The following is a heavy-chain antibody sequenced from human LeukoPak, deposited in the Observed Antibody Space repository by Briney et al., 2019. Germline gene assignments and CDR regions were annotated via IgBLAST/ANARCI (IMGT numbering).Heavy chain of an antibody. V-gene: IGHV3-21*01. Sequence: GGSLRLSCAASGFTLSSYSMNWVRQAPGKGLEWVSSISSNSSYIYYADSVKGRFTISRDNAKNSLYLQMNSLRAEDTAVYYCARDADYYGSGSYFYYMDVWGKGTTVTISS. D-gene: IGHD3-10*01. CDR3: ARDADYYGSGSYFYYMDV. CDR1: GFTLSSYS. J-gene: IGHJ6*03. CDR2: ISSNSSYI.